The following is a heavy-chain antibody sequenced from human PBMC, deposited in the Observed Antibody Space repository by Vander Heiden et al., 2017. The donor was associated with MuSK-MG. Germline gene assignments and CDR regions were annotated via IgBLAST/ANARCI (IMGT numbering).Heavy chain of an antibody. CDR1: GGTFSIYA. V-gene: IGHV1-69*04. Sequence: QVQPVQSGAEVKKPGSSVKVSFKASGGTFSIYAINWVRQAPGQGLEWMGRIIPILGIPNYAQKFQGRVTITADKSTSTAYMELSSLRSEDTAVYYCASYGDYGVDLFDYWGQGTLVTVSS. J-gene: IGHJ4*02. CDR2: IIPILGIP. D-gene: IGHD4-17*01. CDR3: ASYGDYGVDLFDY.